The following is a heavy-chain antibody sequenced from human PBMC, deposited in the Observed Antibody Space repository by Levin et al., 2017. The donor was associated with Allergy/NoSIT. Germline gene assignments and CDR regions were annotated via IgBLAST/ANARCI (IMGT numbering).Heavy chain of an antibody. D-gene: IGHD1-26*01. V-gene: IGHV3-30*18. J-gene: IGHJ4*02. CDR1: GFTFSGFT. CDR3: AKDRGGTYFYFDY. Sequence: GGSLRLSCSGSGFTFSGFTIHWVRQAPGKGLEWVATISYDGNNKYYADSMEGRFTISRDHSKDTVFLQMNNLRPEDTAVYYCAKDRGGTYFYFDYWGQGTLVTVSS. CDR2: ISYDGNNK.